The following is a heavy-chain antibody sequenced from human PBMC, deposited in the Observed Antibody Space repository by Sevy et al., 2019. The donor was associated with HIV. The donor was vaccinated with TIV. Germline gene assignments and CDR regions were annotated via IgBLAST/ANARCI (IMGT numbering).Heavy chain of an antibody. CDR2: ISSSSSTI. D-gene: IGHD6-6*01. CDR1: GFTFSSYR. V-gene: IGHV3-48*02. CDR3: ARRSSSSSYDYYYYGMDV. J-gene: IGHJ6*02. Sequence: GGSLRLSCAASGFTFSSYRMNWVRQAPGKGLEWVSYISSSSSTIYYADSVKGRFTISRDNAKNSLYLQMNSLRDEDTAVYYSARRSSSSSYDYYYYGMDVWGQGTTVTVSS.